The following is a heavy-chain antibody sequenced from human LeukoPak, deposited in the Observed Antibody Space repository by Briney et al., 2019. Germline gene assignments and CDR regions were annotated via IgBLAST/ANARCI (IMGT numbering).Heavy chain of an antibody. CDR3: ASPYYYGSGSYVDY. CDR1: GFTFSSYG. V-gene: IGHV3-30*19. CDR2: ISYDGSNK. J-gene: IGHJ4*02. D-gene: IGHD3-10*01. Sequence: GGSLRLSCAASGFTFSSYGMHWVRQAPGKGLEWVAVISYDGSNKYYADSVKGRFTISRDNSKNTLYLQMNSLRAEDTAVYYCASPYYYGSGSYVDYWGQGTLVTVSS.